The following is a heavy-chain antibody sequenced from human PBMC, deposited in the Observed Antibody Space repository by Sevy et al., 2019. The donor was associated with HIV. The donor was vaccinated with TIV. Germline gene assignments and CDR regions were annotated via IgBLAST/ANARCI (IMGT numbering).Heavy chain of an antibody. V-gene: IGHV3-23*01. Sequence: GGSLRLSCAASGLSFTTIGLSWVRQAPGKGRGWVSGIISGGATYYADSVKGRFTVSRDNSKNTLYLQLNSLRADDTAVFYCAGGDTPMITDLDYWGQGTLVTVSS. D-gene: IGHD3-16*01. J-gene: IGHJ4*02. CDR1: GLSFTTIG. CDR2: IISGGAT. CDR3: AGGDTPMITDLDY.